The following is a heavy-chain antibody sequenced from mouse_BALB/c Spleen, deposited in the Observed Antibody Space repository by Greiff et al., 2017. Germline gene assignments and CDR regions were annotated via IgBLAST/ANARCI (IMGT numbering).Heavy chain of an antibody. V-gene: IGHV1S56*01. CDR3: ARSGGNYLAMDD. Sequence: QVQLKQSGPELVKPGASVRISCKASGYTFTSYYIHWVKQRPGQGLEWIGWIYPGNVNTKYNEKFKGKATLTADKSSSTAYMQLSSLTSEDSAVYFCARSGGNYLAMDDWGQGTSVTVAS. CDR2: IYPGNVNT. CDR1: GYTFTSYY. J-gene: IGHJ4*01. D-gene: IGHD2-1*01.